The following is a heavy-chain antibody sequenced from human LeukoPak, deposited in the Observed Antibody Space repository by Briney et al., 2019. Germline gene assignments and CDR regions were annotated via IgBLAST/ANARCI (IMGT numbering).Heavy chain of an antibody. J-gene: IGHJ4*02. CDR1: GFTFSSYW. CDR3: ARGLSGSPTLLFDY. V-gene: IGHV3-7*01. D-gene: IGHD1-26*01. Sequence: GGSLRLSCAASGFTFSSYWMSWVRQAPGKGLEWVANIKEDGSERYHVDSVKGRFTISRDNAKNSLYLQMNSLRVEDTAVYYCARGLSGSPTLLFDYWGQGTLVTVSS. CDR2: IKEDGSER.